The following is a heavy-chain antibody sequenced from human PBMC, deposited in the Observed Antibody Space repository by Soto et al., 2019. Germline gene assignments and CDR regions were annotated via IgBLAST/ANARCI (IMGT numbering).Heavy chain of an antibody. D-gene: IGHD1-26*01. CDR1: GFTFSNAW. J-gene: IGHJ6*02. V-gene: IGHV3-15*07. Sequence: EVQLVESGGGLVKPGGSLRLSCAASGFTFSNAWMNWVRQAPGKGLEWVGRIKSKTDGGTTDYAAPVKGRFTISRDDSKNTLYLQMNSLKTEDTAVYYCTTDRERWGHYYGMDVWGQGTTVTVSS. CDR3: TTDRERWGHYYGMDV. CDR2: IKSKTDGGTT.